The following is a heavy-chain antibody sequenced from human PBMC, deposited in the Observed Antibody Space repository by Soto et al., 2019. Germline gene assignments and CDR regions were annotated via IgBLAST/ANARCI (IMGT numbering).Heavy chain of an antibody. V-gene: IGHV3-23*01. CDR1: GFTFSSHA. D-gene: IGHD2-21*01. CDR2: ISGGVSNT. J-gene: IGHJ4*02. CDR3: AKGVWEVIAGDFEH. Sequence: EVQLLESGGGLVQPGGSLRLSCAASGFTFSSHAMSWVRQAPGKGLEWVSAISGGVSNTYYADSVRGRFTLSRDNSKNTLYLQMNSLRVEDTAVYYCAKGVWEVIAGDFEHWGQGTLVTVSS.